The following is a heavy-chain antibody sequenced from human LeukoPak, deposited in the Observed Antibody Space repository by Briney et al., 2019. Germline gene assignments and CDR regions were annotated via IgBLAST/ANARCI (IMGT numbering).Heavy chain of an antibody. Sequence: PSQTLSLTCVVSGGSISSGGYSWNWIWQPPGKALEYIRYIYHGGSAYYNPSLKSRVTISIDRSNNQFSLNLTSVTAADTAVYYCARGGGWFDPWGQGTLATVSS. CDR3: ARGGGWFDP. D-gene: IGHD2-15*01. J-gene: IGHJ5*02. V-gene: IGHV4-30-2*01. CDR2: IYHGGSA. CDR1: GGSISSGGYS.